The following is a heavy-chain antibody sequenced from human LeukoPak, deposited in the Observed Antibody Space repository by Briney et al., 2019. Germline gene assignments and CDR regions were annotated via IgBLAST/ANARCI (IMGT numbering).Heavy chain of an antibody. CDR2: IIPIFGTA. CDR3: ARDHFGYYDSSGWEGDDAFDI. CDR1: GGTFSSYA. V-gene: IGHV1-69*05. J-gene: IGHJ3*02. Sequence: SVKVSCKASGGTFSSYAISWVRQAPGQGLEWMGRIIPIFGTANYAQKFQGRVTITTDESTSTAYMELSSLRSEDSAVYYCARDHFGYYDSSGWEGDDAFDIWGQGTMVTVSS. D-gene: IGHD3-22*01.